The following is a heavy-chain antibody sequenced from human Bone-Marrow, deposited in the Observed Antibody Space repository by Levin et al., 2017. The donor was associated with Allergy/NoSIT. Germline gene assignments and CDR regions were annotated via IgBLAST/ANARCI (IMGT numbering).Heavy chain of an antibody. V-gene: IGHV3-53*01. Sequence: PGGSLRLSCAASGFTVSSNYMSWVRQAPGKGLEWVSVIYSGGSTYYADSVKGRFTISRDNSKNTLYLQMNSLRAEDTAVYYCARANMVRGWTTFDAFDIWGQGTMVTVSS. CDR2: IYSGGST. CDR3: ARANMVRGWTTFDAFDI. CDR1: GFTVSSNY. J-gene: IGHJ3*02. D-gene: IGHD3-10*01.